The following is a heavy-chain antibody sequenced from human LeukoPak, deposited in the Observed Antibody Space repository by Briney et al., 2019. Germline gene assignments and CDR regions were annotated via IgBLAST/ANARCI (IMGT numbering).Heavy chain of an antibody. CDR1: GGSISSYY. J-gene: IGHJ4*02. D-gene: IGHD5-18*01. Sequence: SETLSLTCTVSGGSISSYYWSWIRQPPGKGLEWIGYIYYSGSTNYNPSLKSRVTISVDTSKNQFSLKLSSVTAADTAVYYCARGEYTYGRNFDYWGQGTLVTVSS. V-gene: IGHV4-59*01. CDR2: IYYSGST. CDR3: ARGEYTYGRNFDY.